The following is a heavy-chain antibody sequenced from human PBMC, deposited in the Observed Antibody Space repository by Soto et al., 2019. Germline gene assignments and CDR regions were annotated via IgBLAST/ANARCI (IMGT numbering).Heavy chain of an antibody. V-gene: IGHV1-58*01. D-gene: IGHD3-16*02. Sequence: SVKVSCTASGFTFTSSAVQWVRQARGQRLEWIGWIVVGSGNTNYAQKFQERVTITRDMSTSTAYMELSSLRSEDTAVYYCVADPYDYVWGSYRNFDYWGQGTLVTVSS. CDR3: VADPYDYVWGSYRNFDY. CDR1: GFTFTSSA. CDR2: IVVGSGNT. J-gene: IGHJ4*02.